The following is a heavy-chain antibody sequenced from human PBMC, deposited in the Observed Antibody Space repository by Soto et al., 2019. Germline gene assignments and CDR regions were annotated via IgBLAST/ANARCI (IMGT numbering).Heavy chain of an antibody. CDR1: GFTFSSYA. CDR3: AKEGAVNGDFDY. V-gene: IGHV3-23*01. D-gene: IGHD4-17*01. J-gene: IGHJ4*02. Sequence: EVQLLESGGGLVQPGGSLRLSCAASGFTFSSYAMSWVRQAPGKGLEWVSAFSGSGGSTYYADSVKCRFTISRDNSKNPLYLQMNSLRAEDTAVYYCAKEGAVNGDFDYGGQGTLVTVSS. CDR2: FSGSGGST.